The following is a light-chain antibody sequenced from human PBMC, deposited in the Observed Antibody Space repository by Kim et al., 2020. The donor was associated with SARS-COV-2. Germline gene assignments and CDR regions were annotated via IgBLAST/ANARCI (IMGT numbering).Light chain of an antibody. CDR3: QQRSNWPLT. CDR2: DAF. V-gene: IGKV3-11*01. CDR1: QSVSTY. Sequence: EIVLTQSPATLSLSPGERATLSCRASQSVSTYLAWYQQKPGQAPRLLIYDAFNRVTGIPARFSGSGSGTDFTLTISSLEPEDSAVYYCQQRSNWPLTFGGGTKVDIK. J-gene: IGKJ4*01.